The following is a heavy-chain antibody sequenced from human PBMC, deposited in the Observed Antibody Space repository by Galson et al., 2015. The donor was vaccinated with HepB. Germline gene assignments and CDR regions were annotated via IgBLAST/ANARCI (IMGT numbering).Heavy chain of an antibody. J-gene: IGHJ6*02. V-gene: IGHV3-30*02. Sequence: SLRLSCAASGFTFSSYGMHWVRQAPGKGLEWVAFIRYDGSNKYYADSVKGRFTISRDNSKNTLYLQMNSLRAEDTAVYYCAALTFGEFFQENGMDVWGQGTTVTVSS. CDR2: IRYDGSNK. CDR3: AALTFGEFFQENGMDV. CDR1: GFTFSSYG. D-gene: IGHD3-10*01.